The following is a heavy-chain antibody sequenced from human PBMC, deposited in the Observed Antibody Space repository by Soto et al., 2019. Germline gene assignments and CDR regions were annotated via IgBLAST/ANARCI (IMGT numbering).Heavy chain of an antibody. Sequence: QEQVVQSGPAMKEPGSSVKVSCRASGIMSSGYGFSWVRQAPGQGLEWVGMINPILDATHYAQNLQGRVSLSVDKSTETAYLEVTSLSPQDTAIYFCATMKRARLDSWGRGTVVTVSS. CDR3: ATMKRARLDS. J-gene: IGHJ4*02. V-gene: IGHV1-69*09. CDR2: INPILDAT. CDR1: GIMSSGYG. D-gene: IGHD6-25*01.